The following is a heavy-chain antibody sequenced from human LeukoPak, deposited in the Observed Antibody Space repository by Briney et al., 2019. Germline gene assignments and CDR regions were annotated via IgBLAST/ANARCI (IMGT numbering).Heavy chain of an antibody. Sequence: ASVKVSCKASGYTFTSYGISWVRQAPGQGLEWMGWISAYNGNTNYAQKFQGWVTMTRDTSISTAYMELSRLRSDDTAVCYCARGYCTNGVCRYYFDYWGQGTLVTVSS. D-gene: IGHD2-8*01. CDR2: ISAYNGNT. CDR3: ARGYCTNGVCRYYFDY. CDR1: GYTFTSYG. J-gene: IGHJ4*02. V-gene: IGHV1-18*01.